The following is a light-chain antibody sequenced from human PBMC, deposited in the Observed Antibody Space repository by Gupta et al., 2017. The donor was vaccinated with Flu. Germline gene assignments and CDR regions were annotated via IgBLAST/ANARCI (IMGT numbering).Light chain of an antibody. CDR1: QSVSRDY. CDR3: QHYGGSPLYT. J-gene: IGKJ2*01. V-gene: IGKV3-20*01. CDR2: GAS. Sequence: EIVLTQSPGTLSLSPGERATLSCRASQSVSRDYLAWYQHKRGQAPRLLNYGASSRATGIPDRFSGSGSGTDFTLTITRLEPEDFAVYYCQHYGGSPLYTFGQGTKLEIK.